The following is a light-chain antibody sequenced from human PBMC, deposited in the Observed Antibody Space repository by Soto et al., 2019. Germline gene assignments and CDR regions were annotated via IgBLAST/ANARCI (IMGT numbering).Light chain of an antibody. CDR2: EVS. CDR3: NSYTSTSARV. J-gene: IGLJ3*02. V-gene: IGLV2-14*01. CDR1: GNDVGGFDF. Sequence: QSVLTQPASVSGSPGQSITISCTGTGNDVGGFDFVSWYQQHPGKAPKVIIYEVSNRPSGVSDRFSGSKSGNTASLTISGLQAEDEADYYCNSYTSTSARVFGGGTKVTVL.